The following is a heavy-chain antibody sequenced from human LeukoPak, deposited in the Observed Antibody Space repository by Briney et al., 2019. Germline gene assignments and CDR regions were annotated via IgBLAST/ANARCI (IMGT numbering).Heavy chain of an antibody. J-gene: IGHJ4*02. CDR1: GFTFSSYA. Sequence: PGGSLRLSCAASGFTFSSYAMHWVRQAPGKGLEWVAVISYDGSNKYYADSVKGRFTISRDNSKNTLYLQMNSLRAEDTAVYYCGPQIWFGDLDYWGQGTLVTVSS. CDR2: ISYDGSNK. V-gene: IGHV3-30*01. CDR3: GPQIWFGDLDY. D-gene: IGHD3-10*01.